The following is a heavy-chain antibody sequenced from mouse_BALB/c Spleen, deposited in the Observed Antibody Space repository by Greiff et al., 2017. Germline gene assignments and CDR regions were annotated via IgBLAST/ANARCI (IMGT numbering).Heavy chain of an antibody. CDR3: ARRDDDYDGLMDY. J-gene: IGHJ4*01. Sequence: QVQLQQSGPELVKPGASVRISCKASGYTFTSYYIHWVKQRPGQGLEWIGWIYPGNVNTKYNEKFKGKATLTADKSSSTAYMQLSSLTAEDSAVYFCARRDDDYDGLMDYWGQGTSGTVAS. D-gene: IGHD2-4*01. CDR1: GYTFTSYY. CDR2: IYPGNVNT. V-gene: IGHV1S56*01.